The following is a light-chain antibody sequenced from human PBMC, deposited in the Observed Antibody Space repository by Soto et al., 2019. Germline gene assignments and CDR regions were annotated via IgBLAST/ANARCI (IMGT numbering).Light chain of an antibody. J-gene: IGLJ1*01. CDR3: RSYTRSSTYV. CDR1: SSDVGGYNY. Sequence: QSALTQPASVSGSPGQSITISCTGTSSDVGGYNYVSWYQQHPGKAPKLMIYEVSNRPSGVSNRFSGSKSGNTASLTISGLQAEDEADYYCRSYTRSSTYVFGAGTKVTVL. CDR2: EVS. V-gene: IGLV2-14*01.